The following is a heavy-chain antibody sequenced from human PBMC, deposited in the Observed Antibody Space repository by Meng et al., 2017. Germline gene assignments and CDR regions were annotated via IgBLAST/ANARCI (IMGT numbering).Heavy chain of an antibody. Sequence: QVQLVQSGGEVKKPGSSVKVSCKASGGTFSSYAISWVRQAPGQGLEWMGGIIPIFGTANYAQKFQGRVTITADKSTSTAYMELSSLRSEDTAVYYCARDRDSSGWSYYFDYWGQGTLVTVSS. D-gene: IGHD6-19*01. CDR2: IIPIFGTA. CDR1: GGTFSSYA. CDR3: ARDRDSSGWSYYFDY. J-gene: IGHJ4*02. V-gene: IGHV1-69*06.